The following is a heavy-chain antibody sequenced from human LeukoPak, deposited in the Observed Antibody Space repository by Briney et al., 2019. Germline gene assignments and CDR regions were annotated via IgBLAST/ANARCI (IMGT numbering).Heavy chain of an antibody. CDR1: GSRFTNYW. CDR2: IYPGDSDT. CDR3: ARHWGSYTGFDY. J-gene: IGHJ4*02. Sequence: GASLKISFKASGSRFTNYWIGWLRRMPGKGLGCLGIIYPGDSDTRYSPSFQGQVTISADQSINTAYLQWNILKASDTAIYYCARHWGSYTGFDYWGQGTLVTVSP. V-gene: IGHV5-51*01. D-gene: IGHD3-16*01.